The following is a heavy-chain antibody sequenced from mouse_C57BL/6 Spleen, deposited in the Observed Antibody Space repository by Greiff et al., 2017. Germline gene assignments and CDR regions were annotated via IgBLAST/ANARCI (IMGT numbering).Heavy chain of an antibody. V-gene: IGHV1-55*01. CDR3: AKGTGTDFDY. CDR2: IYPGSGST. J-gene: IGHJ2*01. Sequence: QVQLQESGAELVKPGASVKMSCKASGYTFTSYWITWVKQRPGQGLEWSGDIYPGSGSTNYNEKFKSKATLTVAPSSSTAYMQLSSLTAEDSAVYYYAKGTGTDFDYWGEGTTLTVSS. D-gene: IGHD4-1*01. CDR1: GYTFTSYW.